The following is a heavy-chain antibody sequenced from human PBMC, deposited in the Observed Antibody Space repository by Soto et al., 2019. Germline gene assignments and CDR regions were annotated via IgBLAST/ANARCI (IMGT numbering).Heavy chain of an antibody. D-gene: IGHD2-2*01. CDR2: IIPIFGTA. V-gene: IGHV1-69*01. CDR3: ALVYCSSTSCYSPAAFDI. J-gene: IGHJ3*02. CDR1: GGTFSSYA. Sequence: QVKLVQSGAEVKKPGSSVKVSCKASGGTFSSYAISWVRQAPGQGLEWMGGIIPIFGTANYAQKFQGRVTITADESTSTAYMELSSLRSEDTAVYYCALVYCSSTSCYSPAAFDIWGQGTMVTVSS.